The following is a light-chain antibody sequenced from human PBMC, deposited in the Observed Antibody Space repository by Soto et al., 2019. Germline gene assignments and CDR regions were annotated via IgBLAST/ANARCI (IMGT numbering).Light chain of an antibody. J-gene: IGLJ2*01. CDR1: ASNIGTNT. CDR2: DTT. CDR3: QSFDSSRIGLL. V-gene: IGLV1-44*01. Sequence: QSVLTQPPSASGTPGQRVTISCSGAASNIGTNTVNWYQQLPGAAPKLLIYDTTNRPSGVPDRFSGSRSGTSASLAITGLQAEDEADYYCQSFDSSRIGLLFGGGTKVTVL.